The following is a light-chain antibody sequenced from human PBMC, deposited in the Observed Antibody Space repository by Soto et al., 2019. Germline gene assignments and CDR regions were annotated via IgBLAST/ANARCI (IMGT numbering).Light chain of an antibody. CDR2: AAS. V-gene: IGKV1-39*01. CDR1: QSISNY. Sequence: DIQITQSPSSLSASVGDRVTITCRASQSISNYLNWYQHKPGKAPKLLIYAASSLQSGVPSRFSGSGSATDFTLTISSLQPEDFATYYCQQSYSAPTFGQGTRLEIK. CDR3: QQSYSAPT. J-gene: IGKJ5*01.